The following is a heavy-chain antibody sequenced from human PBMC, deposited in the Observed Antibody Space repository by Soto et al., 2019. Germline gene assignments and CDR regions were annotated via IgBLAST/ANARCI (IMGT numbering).Heavy chain of an antibody. V-gene: IGHV4-39*01. J-gene: IGHJ6*03. Sequence: SETLSLTCTVSGGSISSYYWSRIRQPPGKGLEWIGSIYYSGSTYYNPSLKSRVTISVDTSKNQFSLKLSSVTAADTAVYYCARHSSPPVDYGDYVDYYYYMDVWGKGTTVTVSS. CDR2: IYYSGST. CDR1: GGSISSYY. CDR3: ARHSSPPVDYGDYVDYYYYMDV. D-gene: IGHD4-17*01.